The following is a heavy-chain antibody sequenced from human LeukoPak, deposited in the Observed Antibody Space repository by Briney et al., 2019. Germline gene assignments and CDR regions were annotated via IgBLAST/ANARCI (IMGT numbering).Heavy chain of an antibody. J-gene: IGHJ4*02. CDR2: IKEDGSDK. V-gene: IGHV3-7*01. D-gene: IGHD7-27*01. CDR3: AREFWGPDY. CDR1: GFRFTTYW. Sequence: PGGSLRLSSAASGFRFTTYWMTWVRQAPGKGLEWVANIKEDGSDKHYVDSVKGRFTISRDNAKNSLYLQMNSLRAEDTAVYYCAREFWGPDYWGQGTLVTVSS.